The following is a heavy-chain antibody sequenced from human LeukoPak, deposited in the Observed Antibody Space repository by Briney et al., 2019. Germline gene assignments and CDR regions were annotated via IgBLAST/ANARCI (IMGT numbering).Heavy chain of an antibody. D-gene: IGHD6-19*01. CDR1: GYTFNKHG. CDR2: ISAYNGDT. CDR3: ARDPSNTSGWSPYFDY. J-gene: IGHJ4*02. Sequence: GASVKVSCKASGYTFNKHGITWVRQAPGQGLEWMGLISAYNGDTKYGQRFQGRVTLLTDTTASTAYMELRSLRSDDTAVYYCARDPSNTSGWSPYFDYWGQGALVTVSS. V-gene: IGHV1-18*04.